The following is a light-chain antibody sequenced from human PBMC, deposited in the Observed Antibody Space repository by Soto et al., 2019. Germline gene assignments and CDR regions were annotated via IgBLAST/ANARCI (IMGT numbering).Light chain of an antibody. Sequence: DIQMTQSPSSVSASVGDRVTITCLASQRISTWLAWYQRRPGEAPKLLIYGASTLQSGVPSRFSGSGSGTEFTLTISSLQPEDFATYFCQQAYSFPWTFGQGTKVEIK. CDR3: QQAYSFPWT. CDR2: GAS. V-gene: IGKV1-12*01. J-gene: IGKJ1*01. CDR1: QRISTW.